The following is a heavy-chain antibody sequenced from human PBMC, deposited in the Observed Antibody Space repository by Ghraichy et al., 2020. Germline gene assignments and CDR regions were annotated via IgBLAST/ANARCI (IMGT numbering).Heavy chain of an antibody. V-gene: IGHV1-2*02. CDR1: GYTFTGYY. CDR3: ARESDSSSWYRRIWFDY. Sequence: ASVKVSCKASGYTFTGYYMHWVRQAPGQGLEWMGWINPNSGGTNYAQKFQGRVTMTRDTSISTAYMELSRLRSDDTAVYYCARESDSSSWYRRIWFDYWGQGTLVTVSS. D-gene: IGHD6-13*01. CDR2: INPNSGGT. J-gene: IGHJ4*02.